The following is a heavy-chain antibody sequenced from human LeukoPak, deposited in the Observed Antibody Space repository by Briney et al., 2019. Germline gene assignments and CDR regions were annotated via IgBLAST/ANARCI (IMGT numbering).Heavy chain of an antibody. J-gene: IGHJ4*02. D-gene: IGHD2-2*01. CDR1: GSSISSVCY. CDR2: IYHRGST. V-gene: IGHV4-38-2*01. Sequence: SESLSLTRAVSGSSISSVCYGGWSRPPPGKGLEWIGSIYHRGSTHYDSSLKSRITISVDTSMNEFYLKLSSVTAADTAVYYCARQWQSTGFDYWGQGTLVTVSS. CDR3: ARQWQSTGFDY.